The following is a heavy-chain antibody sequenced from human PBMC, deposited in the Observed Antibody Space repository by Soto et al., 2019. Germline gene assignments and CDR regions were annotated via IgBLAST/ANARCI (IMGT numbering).Heavy chain of an antibody. CDR2: IYYSGST. CDR1: GGSISSGGYY. J-gene: IGHJ3*02. V-gene: IGHV4-31*03. D-gene: IGHD3-22*01. Sequence: QVQLQESGPGLVKPSQTLSLTCTVSGGSISSGGYYWSWIRQHPGKGLEWIGYIYYSGSTYYNPSLKSRVTISVDTSKNQFSLKLSSVTAPDTAVYYCARAITYYYDSSGYKPDAFDIWGQGTMVTVSS. CDR3: ARAITYYYDSSGYKPDAFDI.